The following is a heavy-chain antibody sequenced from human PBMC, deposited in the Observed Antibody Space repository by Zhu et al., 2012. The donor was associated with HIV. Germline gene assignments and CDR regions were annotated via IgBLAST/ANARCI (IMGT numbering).Heavy chain of an antibody. Sequence: QVQLQQSGPRLVKPSETLSLTCAVSGFSISSGYYWGWIRQPPGKGLEWIGSIYYSGSIYYNPSLKSRVTISVDTSKNQFSLMLTSVTAADTAVYYSTRYWGSGDAFVCGAKGQWSPSLQ. CDR3: TRYWGSGDAFV. J-gene: IGHJ3*02. CDR2: IYYSGSI. V-gene: IGHV4-38-2*01. D-gene: IGHD3-16*01. CDR1: GFSISSGYY.